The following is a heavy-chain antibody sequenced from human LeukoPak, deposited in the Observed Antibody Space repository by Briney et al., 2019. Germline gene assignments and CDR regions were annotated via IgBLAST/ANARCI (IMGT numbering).Heavy chain of an antibody. CDR1: GASISNYY. V-gene: IGHV4-4*09. J-gene: IGHJ4*03. CDR2: IHSSGGS. CDR3: AGLGSYHDF. Sequence: SSETLSLTCTVSGASISNYYWSWIRQTPEKGLEWMGHIHSSGGSSYYPSLKSRLTLSIDTSRNQLSLKLPSVTAADTAVYFCAGLGSYHDFWGQGALVTVSS. D-gene: IGHD1-26*01.